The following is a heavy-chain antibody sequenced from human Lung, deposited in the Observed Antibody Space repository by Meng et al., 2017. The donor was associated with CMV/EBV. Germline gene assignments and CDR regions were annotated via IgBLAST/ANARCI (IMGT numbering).Heavy chain of an antibody. CDR2: IRYDGSNK. D-gene: IGHD1-1*01. Sequence: GESXKISCAASGFTFSSYGMHWVRQAPGKGLEWVAFIRYDGSNKYYADSVKGRFTISRDNSKNTLHLQMNSLRAEDTAVYYCAKLAATGDYWGQGTLVTVSS. CDR3: AKLAATGDY. CDR1: GFTFSSYG. J-gene: IGHJ4*02. V-gene: IGHV3-30*02.